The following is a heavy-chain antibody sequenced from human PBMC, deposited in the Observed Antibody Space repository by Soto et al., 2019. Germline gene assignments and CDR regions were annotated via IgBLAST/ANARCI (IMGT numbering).Heavy chain of an antibody. J-gene: IGHJ5*02. CDR1: GFPFSGYS. CDR2: ISSSSSYI. CDR3: ARGNNRNALEPAKWFDP. Sequence: GSRRRSCAACGFPFSGYSMNWVRQAPGKGLEWVSSISSSSSYIYYADSVKGRFTISRDNAKNSLYLQMNSLRAEDTAVYYCARGNNRNALEPAKWFDPWGQGTLVTVS. D-gene: IGHD1-1*01. V-gene: IGHV3-21*01.